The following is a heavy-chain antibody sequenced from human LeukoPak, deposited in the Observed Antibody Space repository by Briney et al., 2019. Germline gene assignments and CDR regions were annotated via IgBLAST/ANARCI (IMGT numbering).Heavy chain of an antibody. J-gene: IGHJ4*02. CDR3: AKDPNRYCGGDCYSDY. D-gene: IGHD2-21*01. Sequence: GGSLRLSCAASGFTFSSYWMSWVRQAPGKGLEWVSAISGTGGRTYYADYVKGRFTISRDNSKNTLYLQMNSLRAEDTAIFYCAKDPNRYCGGDCYSDYWGQGTPVTVSS. CDR1: GFTFSSYW. CDR2: ISGTGGRT. V-gene: IGHV3-23*01.